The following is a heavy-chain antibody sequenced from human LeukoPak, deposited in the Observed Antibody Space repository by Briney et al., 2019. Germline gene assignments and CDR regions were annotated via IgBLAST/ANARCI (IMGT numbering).Heavy chain of an antibody. CDR3: ARPMVRGRSGFDI. D-gene: IGHD3-10*01. V-gene: IGHV4-30-4*01. Sequence: SETLSLTCTVSGGSISSGDYYWSWIRQPPGKGLEWIGYIYYSGSTCYNPSLKSRVTISIDTSKNQFSLKLTSVTAADTAVYYCARPMVRGRSGFDIWGQGTMVTVSS. CDR2: IYYSGST. CDR1: GGSISSGDYY. J-gene: IGHJ3*02.